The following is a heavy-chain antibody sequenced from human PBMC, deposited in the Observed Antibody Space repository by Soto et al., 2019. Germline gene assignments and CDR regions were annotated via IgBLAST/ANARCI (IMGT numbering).Heavy chain of an antibody. CDR2: IYWDDSK. Sequence: QITLKESGPTLEKPTQTLTLTCTFSGFSLTTDRVGVGWIRQPPGEALEWLAVIYWDDSKTYRPSLESRLTITKDTFKNQVALTMTNMDSLDTATYYCAHAYGGRSLYWGQGTLVTVSS. CDR3: AHAYGGRSLY. V-gene: IGHV2-5*02. D-gene: IGHD1-26*01. J-gene: IGHJ4*02. CDR1: GFSLTTDRVG.